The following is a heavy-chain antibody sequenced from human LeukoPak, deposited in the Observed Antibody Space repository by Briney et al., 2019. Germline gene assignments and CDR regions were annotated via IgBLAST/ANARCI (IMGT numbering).Heavy chain of an antibody. V-gene: IGHV4-34*09. CDR2: INHSGST. J-gene: IGHJ4*02. CDR3: ARVLASSGSRSYDF. CDR1: GGSFSGYY. Sequence: PSETLSLTCAVYGGSFSGYYWSWIRQPPGKGLEWIGEINHSGSTNYNPSLKSRLTISVDTSKNQFSLKLSSVTAADTAVYYCARVLASSGSRSYDFWGQGTLVIVSS. D-gene: IGHD1-26*01.